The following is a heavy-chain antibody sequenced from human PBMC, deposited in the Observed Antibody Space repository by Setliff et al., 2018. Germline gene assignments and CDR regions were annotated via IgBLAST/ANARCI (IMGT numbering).Heavy chain of an antibody. Sequence: PSETLSLTCTVSGASISSYYWSWIRQSPGKGLEWIGDIYYTGSTNYNPSLNSRVTISIDTAKKQFSLRLSSVTAADTAMFYCARRPYYYDDSGSGNAFDLWGQGTMVTVSS. J-gene: IGHJ3*01. CDR3: ARRPYYYDDSGSGNAFDL. CDR2: IYYTGST. D-gene: IGHD3-22*01. V-gene: IGHV4-59*01. CDR1: GASISSYY.